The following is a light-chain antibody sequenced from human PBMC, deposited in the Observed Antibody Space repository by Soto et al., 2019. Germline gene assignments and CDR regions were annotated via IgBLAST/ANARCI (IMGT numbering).Light chain of an antibody. CDR3: QQSYNAPYT. Sequence: DIQMTQSPSSLSASVGDAVSLTCRASRSISNYLNWYQQKPGRAPKLLISGASSLQRGVPSRFSGSGSGTTFTLTNTSLQTDDFAIYFCQQSYNAPYTFGPGTKVEIK. CDR1: RSISNY. J-gene: IGKJ3*01. CDR2: GAS. V-gene: IGKV1-39*01.